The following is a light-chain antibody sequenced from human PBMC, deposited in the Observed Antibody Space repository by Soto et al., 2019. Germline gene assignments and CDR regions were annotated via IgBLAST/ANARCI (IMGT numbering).Light chain of an antibody. CDR1: KGISNY. J-gene: IGKJ4*01. CDR3: QKYNSAPLT. Sequence: DIQMTQSPSSLSASVGDRVTITCRASKGISNYLAWYQQKPGKVPKLLIYAASTLQSGVPSRFSVSGSGTDFTLTISSLLPEDFATYYCQKYNSAPLTFGGGTKVEIK. CDR2: AAS. V-gene: IGKV1-27*01.